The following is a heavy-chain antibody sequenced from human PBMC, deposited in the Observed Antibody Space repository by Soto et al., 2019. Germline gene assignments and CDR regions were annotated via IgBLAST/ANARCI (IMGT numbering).Heavy chain of an antibody. CDR2: ISGSGGST. CDR1: GFTFSSYA. D-gene: IGHD2-2*01. V-gene: IGHV3-23*01. J-gene: IGHJ6*03. CDR3: AKEGYCSSTSCYGGSYYYYYMDV. Sequence: GSLRLSCAASGFTFSSYAMSWVRQAPGKGLEWVSAISGSGGSTYYADSVKGRFTISRDNSKNTLYLQMNSLRAEDTAVYYCAKEGYCSSTSCYGGSYYYYYMDVWGKGTTVTVSS.